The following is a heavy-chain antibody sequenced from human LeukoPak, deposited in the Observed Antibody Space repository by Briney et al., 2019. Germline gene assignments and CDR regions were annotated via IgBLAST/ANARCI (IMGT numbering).Heavy chain of an antibody. D-gene: IGHD4-23*01. CDR1: GYTFTSNY. J-gene: IGHJ4*02. CDR3: ARNSYYFDY. CDR2: INPSGGST. Sequence: ASVTVSFTASGYTFTSNYMHWVRQAPGQGLEWMGIINPSGGSTSYAQKFQGRVTMTRDTSTSTVYMELSSLRSEDTAVYYCARNSYYFDYWGQGTLVTVSS. V-gene: IGHV1-46*01.